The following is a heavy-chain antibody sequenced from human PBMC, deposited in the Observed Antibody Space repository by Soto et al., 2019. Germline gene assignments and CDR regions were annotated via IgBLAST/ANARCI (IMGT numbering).Heavy chain of an antibody. D-gene: IGHD6-19*01. CDR2: IYPGDSDT. V-gene: IGHV5-51*01. CDR1: GYSFTSYW. J-gene: IGHJ4*02. CDR3: ARRLSPGWFFDF. Sequence: GESLKISCTGSGYSFTSYWIGWVRQMPGKGLEWMGIIYPGDSDTRYSPSFQGQVAFSADKSISTAYLQWSGLKASDTAIYYCARRLSPGWFFDFWGQGTLVTVSS.